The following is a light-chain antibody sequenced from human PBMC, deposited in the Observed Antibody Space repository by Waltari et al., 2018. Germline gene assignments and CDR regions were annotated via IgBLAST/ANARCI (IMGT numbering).Light chain of an antibody. CDR2: QDS. CDR1: VFTKQY. CDR3: QSSDSTGTYVL. J-gene: IGLJ2*01. Sequence: SNELTQPSSVSVSPGQTARITCSGDVFTKQYACWYQQKPGQAPVLIIYQDSARPSGIPERISGSTSGTELTLTISGVQSEDEADYYCQSSDSTGTYVLFGGGTHLTVL. V-gene: IGLV3-25*03.